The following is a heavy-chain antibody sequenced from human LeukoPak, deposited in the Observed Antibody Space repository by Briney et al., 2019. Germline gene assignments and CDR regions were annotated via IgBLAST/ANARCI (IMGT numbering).Heavy chain of an antibody. J-gene: IGHJ4*02. D-gene: IGHD1-26*01. CDR2: IYYAGDT. V-gene: IGHV4-39*01. CDR1: GGPVISSSYY. CDR3: ATWDSGRYSQIDN. Sequence: SGTLSLTCTVSGGPVISSSYYWGWVRQSPEKGLECIGTIYYAGDTYYNPSLESRLTISVDTSKNQFSLKLRSVTAADTAVYYCATWDSGRYSQIDNWGQGTLVTVSS.